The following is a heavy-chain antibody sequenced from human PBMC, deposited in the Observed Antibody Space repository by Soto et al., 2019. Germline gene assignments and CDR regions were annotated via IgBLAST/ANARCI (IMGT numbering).Heavy chain of an antibody. CDR3: ARHLVPELEPTTPYYNGLDV. CDR1: GCTFSSSF. Sequence: WVSLRLSCAASGCTFSSSFVHWARQAPGKGMEWVGHIENKAKSYATAYTASVKGRFTISRDDSRKTTYLQMKSLKIDDTAVYYCARHLVPELEPTTPYYNGLDVWGQGTTVTVSS. CDR2: IENKAKSYAT. V-gene: IGHV3-73*01. D-gene: IGHD1-1*01. J-gene: IGHJ6*02.